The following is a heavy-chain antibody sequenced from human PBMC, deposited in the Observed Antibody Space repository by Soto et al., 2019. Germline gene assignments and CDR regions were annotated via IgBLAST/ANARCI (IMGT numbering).Heavy chain of an antibody. CDR2: ISYDGSNK. CDR1: GFTFSSYG. Sequence: QVQLVESGGGVVQPGRSLRLSCAASGFTFSSYGMHWVRQAPGKGLEWVAVISYDGSNKYYADSVKGRFTISRDNSKNTRYLQMNSLRDEDTAVYYCATILLYGSGRVFAYCVQGTLVTVSA. D-gene: IGHD3-10*01. V-gene: IGHV3-30*03. CDR3: ATILLYGSGRVFAY. J-gene: IGHJ4*02.